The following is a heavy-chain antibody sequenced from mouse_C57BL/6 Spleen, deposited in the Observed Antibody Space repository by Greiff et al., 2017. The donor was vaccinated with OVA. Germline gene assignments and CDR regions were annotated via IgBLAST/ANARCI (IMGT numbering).Heavy chain of an antibody. CDR3: ASGGYDGYYVDY. V-gene: IGHV5-4*01. CDR2: ISDGGSYT. CDR1: GFTFSSYA. J-gene: IGHJ2*01. D-gene: IGHD2-3*01. Sequence: EVHLVESGGGLVKPGGSLKLSCAASGFTFSSYAMSWVRQTPEKRLEWVATISDGGSYTYYPDNVKGRFTISRDNAKNNLYLQMSHLKSEDTAMYYCASGGYDGYYVDYWGQGTTLTVSS.